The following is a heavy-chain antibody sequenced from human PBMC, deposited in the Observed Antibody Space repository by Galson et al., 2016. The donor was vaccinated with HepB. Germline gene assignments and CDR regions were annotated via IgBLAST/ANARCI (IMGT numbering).Heavy chain of an antibody. CDR2: IYYSGST. CDR1: GGSISSGGYY. D-gene: IGHD6-6*01. CDR3: ARAAVPTAARFGGYFDY. Sequence: TLSLTCTVSGGSISSGGYYWSWIRQHPGKGLEWIGYIYYSGSTYYNPSLKSRVTISVDTSKNQFSLKLSSVTAADTAVYYCARAAVPTAARFGGYFDYWGQGTLVTVSS. J-gene: IGHJ4*02. V-gene: IGHV4-31*03.